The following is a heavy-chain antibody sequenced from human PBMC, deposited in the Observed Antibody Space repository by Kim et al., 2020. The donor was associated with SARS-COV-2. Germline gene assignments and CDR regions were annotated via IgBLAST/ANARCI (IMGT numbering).Heavy chain of an antibody. CDR2: ISSSSSYI. CDR3: ARVQYSSGWYVELGDY. CDR1: GFTFSSYS. D-gene: IGHD6-19*01. V-gene: IGHV3-21*01. J-gene: IGHJ4*02. Sequence: GGSLRLSCAASGFTFSSYSMNWVRQAPGKGLEWVSSISSSSSYIYYADSVKGRFTISRDNAKNSLYLQMNSLRAEDTAVYYCARVQYSSGWYVELGDYWGQGTLVTVSS.